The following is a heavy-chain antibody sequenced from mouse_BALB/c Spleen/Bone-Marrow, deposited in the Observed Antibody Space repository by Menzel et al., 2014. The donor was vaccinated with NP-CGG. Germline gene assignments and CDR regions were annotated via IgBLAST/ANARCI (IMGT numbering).Heavy chain of an antibody. CDR3: ARKDYFSYAAMDY. Sequence: VQLKESGGGLVQPGGSRKLSCAASGFTFSSFGMHWVRQAPEKGLEWVAYIGGGSSIIYYADTVKGRFTISRDNPKNTLFLQMTSLRSEDTAIYYCARKDYFSYAAMDYWGQGTSVTVSS. V-gene: IGHV5-17*02. D-gene: IGHD1-1*01. CDR2: IGGGSSII. CDR1: GFTFSSFG. J-gene: IGHJ4*01.